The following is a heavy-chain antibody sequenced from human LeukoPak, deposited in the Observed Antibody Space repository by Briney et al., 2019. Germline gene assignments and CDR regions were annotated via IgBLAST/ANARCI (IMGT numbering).Heavy chain of an antibody. J-gene: IGHJ3*02. V-gene: IGHV3-66*01. D-gene: IGHD1-26*01. CDR3: ARGIVGSRGAFDI. CDR1: GFTVSDSY. CDR2: IYSGGTT. Sequence: GGSLRLSCAASGFTVSDSYMNWVRQAPGKGLEWVSVIYSGGTTYYADSVKGRFTISRDISKNTVSLQMNSLRAEDTAVYYCARGIVGSRGAFDIWGRGTMVTVSS.